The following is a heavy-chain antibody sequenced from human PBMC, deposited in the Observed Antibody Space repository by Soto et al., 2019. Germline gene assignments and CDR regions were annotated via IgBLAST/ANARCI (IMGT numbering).Heavy chain of an antibody. J-gene: IGHJ5*02. CDR3: ARGVEKEGFDWLLSWFDP. Sequence: SETVALTCTVSGGSISSGAYSWRWIRQPPGKGLEWIGYIYYSGSTSYNRSLKSRVTISVDRFKNQFSLKLSSVHAAGTAVYYCARGVEKEGFDWLLSWFDPWGQGTLVSVSS. D-gene: IGHD3-9*01. CDR2: IYYSGST. CDR1: GGSISSGAYS. V-gene: IGHV4-30-4*01.